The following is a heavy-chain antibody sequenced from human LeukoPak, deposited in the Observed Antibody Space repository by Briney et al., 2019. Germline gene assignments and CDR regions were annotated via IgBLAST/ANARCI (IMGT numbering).Heavy chain of an antibody. Sequence: GGSLRLSCAASGFTFSSYWMHWVRQAPGKGLVWVSRINNDGSSTSYADSVKGRFTISRDNAKNTLYLQMNSLRAEDTAVYYCAKMGCSGGSCYQYDAFDIWGQGTMVTVSS. CDR1: GFTFSSYW. V-gene: IGHV3-74*01. CDR2: INNDGSST. J-gene: IGHJ3*02. D-gene: IGHD2-15*01. CDR3: AKMGCSGGSCYQYDAFDI.